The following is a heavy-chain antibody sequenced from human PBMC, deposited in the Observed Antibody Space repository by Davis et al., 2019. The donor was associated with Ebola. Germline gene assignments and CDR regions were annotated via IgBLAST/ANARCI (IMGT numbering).Heavy chain of an antibody. J-gene: IGHJ5*02. CDR1: GGSISSSNW. V-gene: IGHV4-4*02. D-gene: IGHD6-6*01. CDR3: ARVLQQVVRLDP. Sequence: MPSETLSLTCAVSGGSISSSNWWSWVRQPPGKGLEWIGEIYHSGSTNYNPSLKSRVTISVDTSKNQFSLKVSSVTAADTAVYYCARVLQQVVRLDPWGQGTLVIVSS. CDR2: IYHSGST.